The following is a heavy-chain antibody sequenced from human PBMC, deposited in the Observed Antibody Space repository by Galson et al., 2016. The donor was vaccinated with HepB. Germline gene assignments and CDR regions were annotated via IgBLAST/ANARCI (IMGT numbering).Heavy chain of an antibody. CDR2: VYSGGGT. V-gene: IGHV3-53*01. CDR3: ASGPDHIYGKRDYFPHQIDY. D-gene: IGHD3-10*01. J-gene: IGHJ4*02. Sequence: SLRLSCAASGFIVSQNYMSWVRQAPGKGLEWVSVVYSGGGTHHADSVKGRFTTSRDFSKDTLYLQLYSPRAEDTAVYYCASGPDHIYGKRDYFPHQIDYWGRGARVTVSS. CDR1: GFIVSQNY.